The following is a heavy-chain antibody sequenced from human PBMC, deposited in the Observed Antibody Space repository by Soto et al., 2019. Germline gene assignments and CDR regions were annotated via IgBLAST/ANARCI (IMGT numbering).Heavy chain of an antibody. Sequence: QVQLQQSGPGLVKPSETLSLTCSVSSGPSSSHNWGWIRQPPGRGLEWIGYVYSTGGTSYNPSLKSRVTISADTSTNHISLTLTSVPDADTAVYYCVRQGIGNLHGLVDVWGQGTTVRVSS. D-gene: IGHD1-1*01. CDR3: VRQGIGNLHGLVDV. V-gene: IGHV4-59*08. J-gene: IGHJ6*02. CDR1: SGPSSSHN. CDR2: VYSTGGT.